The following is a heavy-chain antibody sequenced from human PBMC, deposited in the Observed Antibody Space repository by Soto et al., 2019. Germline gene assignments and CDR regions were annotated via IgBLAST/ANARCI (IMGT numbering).Heavy chain of an antibody. V-gene: IGHV1-8*02. CDR3: ARMATSGTLNWFDP. CDR2: ISTYSGNT. CDR1: GYRFISYT. J-gene: IGHJ5*02. Sequence: ASVKVSCKASGYRFISYTISWVRQAPGQGLEWMGWISTYSGNTGYAQKFQGRVSMTRNTSITTAYLELSSLRSDDTAIYYCARMATSGTLNWFDPWGQGTLVTVSS.